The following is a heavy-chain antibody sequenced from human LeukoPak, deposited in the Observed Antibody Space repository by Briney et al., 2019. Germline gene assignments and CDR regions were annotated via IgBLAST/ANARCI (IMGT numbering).Heavy chain of an antibody. D-gene: IGHD4-17*01. J-gene: IGHJ4*02. Sequence: QTRGSLRLSCAASGFTFSSYAMHWVRQAPGKGLEWVAVISYDGSNKYYADSVKGRSTISRDNSKNTLYLQMNSLRAEDTAVYYCARDSHDYGDCPDYWGQGTLVTVSS. CDR1: GFTFSSYA. CDR2: ISYDGSNK. CDR3: ARDSHDYGDCPDY. V-gene: IGHV3-30-3*01.